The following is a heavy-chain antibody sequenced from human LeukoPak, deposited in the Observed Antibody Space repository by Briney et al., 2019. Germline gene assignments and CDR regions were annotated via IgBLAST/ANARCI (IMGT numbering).Heavy chain of an antibody. D-gene: IGHD4-17*01. CDR1: GFTFSSYG. V-gene: IGHV3-30*18. Sequence: PGGSLRLSCAASGFTFSSYGMHWVRQAPGKGLEWVAVISYDGSNKYYADSVKGRFTISRDNSKNTLYLQMNSLRAEDTAVYYCAKVWATVTTLGSFDYWGQGTLVTVSS. CDR3: AKVWATVTTLGSFDY. J-gene: IGHJ4*02. CDR2: ISYDGSNK.